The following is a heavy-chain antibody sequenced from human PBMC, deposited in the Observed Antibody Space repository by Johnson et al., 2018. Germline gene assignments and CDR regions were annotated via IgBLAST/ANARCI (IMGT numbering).Heavy chain of an antibody. J-gene: IGHJ6*03. D-gene: IGHD2-8*01. CDR2: LSGSGDTT. Sequence: VQLVESGGGLVQPGGSLRLSCAASGFTFSSYDMHWVRQAPGKGLEWVSTLSGSGDTTFYTDSVRGRFTISRDNSKNTLYLQMNSLRAEDTAVYYCAKHGVGYYYYMDVWGKGTTVTVSS. CDR3: AKHGVGYYYYMDV. CDR1: GFTFSSYD. V-gene: IGHV3-23*04.